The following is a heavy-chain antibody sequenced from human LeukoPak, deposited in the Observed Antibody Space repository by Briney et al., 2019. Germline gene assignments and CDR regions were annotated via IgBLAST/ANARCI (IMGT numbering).Heavy chain of an antibody. J-gene: IGHJ4*02. CDR1: GGFISSYY. CDR2: IYYGGST. CDR3: ARRDNVGTYSFDY. D-gene: IGHD4-11*01. V-gene: IGHV4-59*01. Sequence: PSETLSLTCTVSGGFISSYYWIWIPQPPGKGLVGIGYIYYGGSTNYNPYLKSRVNISVDTSKNQFSLKLSSVTAADTAVYYCARRDNVGTYSFDYWGQGTLVTVSS.